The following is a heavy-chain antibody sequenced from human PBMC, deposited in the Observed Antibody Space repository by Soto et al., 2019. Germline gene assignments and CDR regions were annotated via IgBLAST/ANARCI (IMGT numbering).Heavy chain of an antibody. D-gene: IGHD3-9*01. V-gene: IGHV3-23*01. CDR3: AKADFGGYFDWLLPAY. Sequence: EVQLLESGGGLVQPGGSLRLSCAASGFTFSSYAMSWVRQAPGKGLEWVSAISGSGGSTYYADSVKGRFTISRDNSKNTQYLQMNSLRAEDTAVYYCAKADFGGYFDWLLPAYWGQGTLVTVSS. CDR2: ISGSGGST. CDR1: GFTFSSYA. J-gene: IGHJ4*02.